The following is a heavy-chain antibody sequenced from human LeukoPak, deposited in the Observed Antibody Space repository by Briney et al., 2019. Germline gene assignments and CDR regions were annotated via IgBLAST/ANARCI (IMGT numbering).Heavy chain of an antibody. J-gene: IGHJ3*02. CDR2: IRHDGSNK. V-gene: IGHV3-30*02. CDR1: GFPFSSYA. D-gene: IGHD7-27*01. CDR3: TKVRLLGALDDTLHI. Sequence: PGGSLRLSCAASGFPFSSYAMHWVRQAPGKGLEGVGFIRHDGSNKYHRDSVKGRFTISRDNSKNTLYLQMNSLRAEDTAVYYCTKVRLLGALDDTLHIWGQGTMVTVSS.